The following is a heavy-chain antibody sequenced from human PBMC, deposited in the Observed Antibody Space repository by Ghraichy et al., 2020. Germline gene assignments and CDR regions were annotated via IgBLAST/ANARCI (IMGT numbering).Heavy chain of an antibody. CDR1: GYTFTGFY. CDR3: ARDSGIRHAEYFQH. CDR2: MNPASGGT. D-gene: IGHD1-26*01. V-gene: IGHV1-2*02. Sequence: ASVKLSCKTSGYTFTGFYIHWVRLTPGQGLEWLGWMNPASGGTNYGQKFRGRVTMTRDTSITTAFMELNRLTSDDTAVYYCARDSGIRHAEYFQHWGQGTLVTISS. J-gene: IGHJ1*01.